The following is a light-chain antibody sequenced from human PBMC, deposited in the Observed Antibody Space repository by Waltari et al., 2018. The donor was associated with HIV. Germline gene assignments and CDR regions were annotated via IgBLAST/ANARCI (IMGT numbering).Light chain of an antibody. CDR2: SNN. Sequence: QSVLTQPPSASGTPGQRVTIPCSGSSPNIGSNTVNWYQQLPGTAPKLLIYSNNQRPSGVPDRLSGSKSGTSASLAISGLQSEDEANYYCAAWDDSLIGPVFGGGTKLTVL. J-gene: IGLJ3*02. V-gene: IGLV1-44*01. CDR3: AAWDDSLIGPV. CDR1: SPNIGSNT.